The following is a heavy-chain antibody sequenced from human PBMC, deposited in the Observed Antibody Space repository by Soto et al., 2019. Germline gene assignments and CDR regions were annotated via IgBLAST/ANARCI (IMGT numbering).Heavy chain of an antibody. J-gene: IGHJ4*02. CDR2: IIPIFGTA. V-gene: IGHV1-69*12. CDR3: ARTTNYYDSSGLEY. Sequence: QVQLVQSGAEVKKPGSSVTVSCTASGGTFSSYAISWVRQAPGQGLEWMGGIIPIFGTANYAQKFQGRVTITANESTSTAYMELSSLRSEDTAVYYCARTTNYYDSSGLEYWGQGTLVTVSS. D-gene: IGHD3-22*01. CDR1: GGTFSSYA.